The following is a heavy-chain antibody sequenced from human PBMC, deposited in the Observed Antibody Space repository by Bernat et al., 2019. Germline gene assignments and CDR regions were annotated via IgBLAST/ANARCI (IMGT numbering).Heavy chain of an antibody. CDR2: IYYSGST. CDR1: GGSISSSSYY. D-gene: IGHD4-23*01. Sequence: QLQLQESGPGLVKPSETLSLTCTVSGGSISSSSYYWGWIRQPPGKGLEWIGSIYYSGSTYYNPSLKSRVTISVDTSKNQFSLKLSSVTAADTAVYYCATGYGGNSCFDYWGQGTLVTVSS. V-gene: IGHV4-39*01. J-gene: IGHJ4*02. CDR3: ATGYGGNSCFDY.